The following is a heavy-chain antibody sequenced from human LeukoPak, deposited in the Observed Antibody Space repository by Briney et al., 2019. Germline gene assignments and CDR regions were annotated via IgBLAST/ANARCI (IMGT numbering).Heavy chain of an antibody. D-gene: IGHD2-21*01. CDR2: IYHSGST. Sequence: SGTLSLTCAVSGGSISSSYWCYCVRQPPGKGLEWIGEIYHSGSTNYNPSLKSRVTISVDKSKNEFSLKLNSVTAADTAVYYCATSSHCSQRLWGQGPLVTVSS. CDR3: ATSSHCSQRL. V-gene: IGHV4-4*02. CDR1: GGSISSSYW. J-gene: IGHJ4*02.